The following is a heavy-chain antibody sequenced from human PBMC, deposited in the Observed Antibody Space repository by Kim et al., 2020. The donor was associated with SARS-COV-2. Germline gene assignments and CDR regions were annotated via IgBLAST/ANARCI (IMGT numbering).Heavy chain of an antibody. V-gene: IGHV3-74*01. CDR3: ARGGKSYGLYV. CDR2: MNDDGITT. CDR1: GFTFSNYW. J-gene: IGHJ6*01. Sequence: GGSLRLSCAASGFTFSNYWMHWVRQAPGKGLDWVSRMNDDGITTNYADSVKGRFTISRDNAKNTLYLQMNSLRAEDTAVYFCARGGKSYGLYVSGQGTTVTVS.